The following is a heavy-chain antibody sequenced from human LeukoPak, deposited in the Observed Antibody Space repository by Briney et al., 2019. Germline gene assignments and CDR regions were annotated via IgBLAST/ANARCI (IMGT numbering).Heavy chain of an antibody. V-gene: IGHV4-39*01. Sequence: KTSETLSLACTVSGGSISSGSHYWGWIRQPPGKGLKWIAAIHYSGSTYYNPSLKSRITISVDTSKNQFSLKLSSVTAADTAVYYCARLGVFGGNLAAFDIWGQGTMVTVSS. J-gene: IGHJ3*02. CDR2: IHYSGST. CDR1: GGSISSGSHY. CDR3: ARLGVFGGNLAAFDI. D-gene: IGHD4-23*01.